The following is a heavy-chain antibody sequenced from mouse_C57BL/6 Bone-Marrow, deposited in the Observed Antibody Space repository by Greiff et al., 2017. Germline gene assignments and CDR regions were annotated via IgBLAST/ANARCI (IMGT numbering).Heavy chain of an antibody. CDR1: GYTFTSYW. V-gene: IGHV1-69*01. CDR2: IDPSDSYT. CDR3: AREDDYEGFAY. J-gene: IGHJ3*01. Sequence: VQLKQPGAELVMPGASVKLSCKASGYTFTSYWMHWVKQRPGQGLEWIGEIDPSDSYTNYNQKFKGKSTLTVDKSSSTAYMQLSSLTSEDSAVYYCAREDDYEGFAYWGQGTLVTVSA. D-gene: IGHD2-4*01.